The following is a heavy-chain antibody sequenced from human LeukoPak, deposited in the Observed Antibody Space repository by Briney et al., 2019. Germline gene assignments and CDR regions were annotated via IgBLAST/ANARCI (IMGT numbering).Heavy chain of an antibody. V-gene: IGHV3-7*01. J-gene: IGHJ5*02. CDR2: INQDGSEK. D-gene: IGHD2/OR15-2a*01. Sequence: RGSLRLSCAASGFTFTNHWMSWVRQAPGKGLEWVANINQDGSEKFYVDSVKGRFTISRDNAKNSLYLQMNSLRAEDTAVYYCAEGTTAWGQGTLVTVSS. CDR3: AEGTTA. CDR1: GFTFTNHW.